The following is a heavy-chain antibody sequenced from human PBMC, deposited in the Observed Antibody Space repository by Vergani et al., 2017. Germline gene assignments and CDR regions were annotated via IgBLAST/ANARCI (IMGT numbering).Heavy chain of an antibody. CDR2: IYTSGST. D-gene: IGHD3-10*01. CDR1: GGSISSGSYY. Sequence: QVQLQESGPGLVKPSQTLSLTCTVSGGSISSGSYYWSWIRQPAGKGLEWIGRIYTSGSTNYNPSLKSRVTMSVDTSKNQFSLKLSSVTAADTAVYYCARVRGVTRAFDIWGQGTMVTVSS. V-gene: IGHV4-61*02. J-gene: IGHJ3*02. CDR3: ARVRGVTRAFDI.